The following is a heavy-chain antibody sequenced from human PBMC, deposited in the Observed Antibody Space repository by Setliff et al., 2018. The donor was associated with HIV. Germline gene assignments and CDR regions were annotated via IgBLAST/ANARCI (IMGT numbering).Heavy chain of an antibody. Sequence: WASVKVSCKASGYTFTSYAMHWVRQAPGQRLEWMGWINAGNGNTKYSQKFQGRVTITTDESTSTAYMELSSLRSEDTAVYYCARGGDYYDYWGQGTLVTVSS. CDR1: GYTFTSYA. J-gene: IGHJ4*02. V-gene: IGHV1-3*01. CDR2: INAGNGNT. CDR3: ARGGDYYDY.